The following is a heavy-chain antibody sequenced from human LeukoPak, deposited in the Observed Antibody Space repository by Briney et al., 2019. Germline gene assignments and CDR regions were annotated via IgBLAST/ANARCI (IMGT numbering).Heavy chain of an antibody. CDR3: ARDDYGSGSMNHIDY. Sequence: RPGGSLLLSCAASGFTFDDYGMSWVRQAAGKGLEWGSVINLTGGSTGYAYSVNGRFTISRDNAKNSLYLQMNSLRAEDTALYYCARDDYGSGSMNHIDYWGQGTLVTVSS. V-gene: IGHV3-20*04. J-gene: IGHJ4*02. D-gene: IGHD3-10*01. CDR1: GFTFDDYG. CDR2: INLTGGST.